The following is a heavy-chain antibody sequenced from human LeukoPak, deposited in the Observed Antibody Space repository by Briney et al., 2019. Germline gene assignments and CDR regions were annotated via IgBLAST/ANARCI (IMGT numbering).Heavy chain of an antibody. CDR1: GFTFSGHW. J-gene: IGHJ6*04. CDR2: ISSSGSTI. D-gene: IGHD3-10*02. Sequence: QAGGSLRLSCVASGFTFSGHWMNWVRQAPGKGLEWVSYISSSGSTIYYADSVKGRFTISRDNAKNSLYLQMNSLRAEDTAVYYCAELGITMIGGVWGKGTTVTISS. CDR3: AELGITMIGGV. V-gene: IGHV3-48*04.